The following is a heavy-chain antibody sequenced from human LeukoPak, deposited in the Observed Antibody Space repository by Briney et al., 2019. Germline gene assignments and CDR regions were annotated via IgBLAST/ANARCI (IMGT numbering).Heavy chain of an antibody. CDR3: AIELMVRGVGGIFDY. D-gene: IGHD3-10*01. J-gene: IGHJ4*02. CDR2: ISYDGSNK. Sequence: PGGSLRLSCAASGFTFSGYAMHWVRQAPGKGLEWVAVISYDGSNKYYADSVKGRFTISRDNSKNTLYLQMNSLRAEDTAVYYCAIELMVRGVGGIFDYWGQGTLVTVSS. CDR1: GFTFSGYA. V-gene: IGHV3-30-3*01.